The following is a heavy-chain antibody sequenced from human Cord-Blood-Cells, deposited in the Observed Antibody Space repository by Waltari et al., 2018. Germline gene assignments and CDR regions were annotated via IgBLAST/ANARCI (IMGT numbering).Heavy chain of an antibody. CDR2: INHSGST. CDR3: ARGPIFGVVINWFDP. Sequence: QVQLQQWGAGLLKPSETLSLPCAVYGGSFSGYYWSWIRQPPGTGLEWIGEINHSGSTNYDPSLKSRVTISVDTSKNQFSLKLSSVTAADTAVYYCARGPIFGVVINWFDPWGQGTLVTVSS. CDR1: GGSFSGYY. V-gene: IGHV4-34*01. D-gene: IGHD3-3*01. J-gene: IGHJ5*02.